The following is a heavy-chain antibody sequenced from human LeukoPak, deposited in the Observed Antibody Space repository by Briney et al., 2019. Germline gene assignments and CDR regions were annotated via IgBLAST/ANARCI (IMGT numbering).Heavy chain of an antibody. D-gene: IGHD3-22*01. V-gene: IGHV1-69*04. CDR1: GGTFSSYA. J-gene: IGHJ4*02. CDR2: IIPILGIA. CDR3: ARDLHDSSGYSGY. Sequence: GASVKVSCKASGGTFSSYAISWVRQAPGQGLEWMGRIIPILGIANYAQKFQGRVTITADKSTSTAYMELSSLRSEDTAVYYCARDLHDSSGYSGYWGQGTLVTVSS.